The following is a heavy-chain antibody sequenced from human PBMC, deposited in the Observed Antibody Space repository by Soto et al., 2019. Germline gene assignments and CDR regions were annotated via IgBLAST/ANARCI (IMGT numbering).Heavy chain of an antibody. CDR3: ARGGSSGIAARRGYYYYGMDV. CDR1: GGSISSSNW. Sequence: SETLSLTCAVSGGSISSSNWWSWVRQPPGKGLEWIGEIYHSGSTNYNPSLKSRVTISVDTSKNQFSLKLSSVTAADTAVYYCARGGSSGIAARRGYYYYGMDVWGQGTTVTVSS. D-gene: IGHD6-6*01. J-gene: IGHJ6*02. CDR2: IYHSGST. V-gene: IGHV4-4*02.